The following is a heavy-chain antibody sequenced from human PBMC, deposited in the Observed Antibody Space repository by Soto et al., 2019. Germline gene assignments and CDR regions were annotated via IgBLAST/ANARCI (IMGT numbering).Heavy chain of an antibody. CDR2: MNPNSGNT. CDR1: GYTFTSYG. CDR3: ARWPRQWLPPYAFDI. D-gene: IGHD6-19*01. J-gene: IGHJ3*02. V-gene: IGHV1-8*02. Sequence: ASVKVSCTASGYTFTSYGISWVRQAPGQGLEWMGWMNPNSGNTGYAQKFQGRVTMTRNTSISTAYMELSSLRSEDTAVYYCARWPRQWLPPYAFDIWGQGTMVTVSS.